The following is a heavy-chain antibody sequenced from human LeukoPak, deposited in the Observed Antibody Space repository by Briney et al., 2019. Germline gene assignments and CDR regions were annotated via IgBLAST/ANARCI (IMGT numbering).Heavy chain of an antibody. CDR2: INTSGGST. V-gene: IGHV1-46*01. CDR3: ASDPRYCSRTGFYFGWFDP. D-gene: IGHD2-2*01. Sequence: GASVTVSRTSSGYTFTIYYMHWVRQAPAQGHGRMGIINTSGGSTSYAQKFQGRVTMTRDTSTSTVYMELSSLRSEDTGVYYCASDPRYCSRTGFYFGWFDPWGQGTLVTVSS. J-gene: IGHJ5*01. CDR1: GYTFTIYY.